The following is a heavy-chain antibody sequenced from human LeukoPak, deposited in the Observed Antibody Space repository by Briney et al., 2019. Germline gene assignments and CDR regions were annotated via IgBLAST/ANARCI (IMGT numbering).Heavy chain of an antibody. CDR2: ISYDGGIE. J-gene: IGHJ4*02. Sequence: GGSLRLSCAASGFTFSNYYMHWVRQAPGKGLEWVALISYDGGIEYHGDSVRGRFAISRDNSKNTLYLQLNSLGPEDTAVYYCAKGGAQRTLRWGLDYWGQGTLVTVSS. V-gene: IGHV3-30*09. CDR3: AKGGAQRTLRWGLDY. D-gene: IGHD4-23*01. CDR1: GFTFSNYY.